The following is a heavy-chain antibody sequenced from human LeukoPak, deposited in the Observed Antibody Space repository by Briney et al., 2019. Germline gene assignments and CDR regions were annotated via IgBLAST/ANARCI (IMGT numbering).Heavy chain of an antibody. V-gene: IGHV4-59*08. CDR2: IYYSGST. Sequence: KTSETLSLTCTVSGGSISSYYWSWIRQPPGKGLEWIGYIYYSGSTNYNPSLKSRVTISVDTSKNQFSLKLSSVTAADTAVYYCARRGYSYGYFDYWGQGTLVTVSS. J-gene: IGHJ4*02. D-gene: IGHD5-18*01. CDR1: GGSISSYY. CDR3: ARRGYSYGYFDY.